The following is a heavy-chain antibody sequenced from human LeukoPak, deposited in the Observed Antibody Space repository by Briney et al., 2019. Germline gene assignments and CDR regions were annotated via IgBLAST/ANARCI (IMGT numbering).Heavy chain of an antibody. CDR2: IYYSGST. J-gene: IGHJ5*02. CDR1: GGSISSGSYY. V-gene: IGHV4-39*01. CDR3: ARHWYSIFRFDP. Sequence: SETLSLTCTVYGGSISSGSYYWGWIRQPPGKGLEWIGSIYYSGSTYYNPSLKSRVTISVDTSKNQYSLKLSSVTAADTAVYYCARHWYSIFRFDPWGQGTLVTVSS. D-gene: IGHD6-13*01.